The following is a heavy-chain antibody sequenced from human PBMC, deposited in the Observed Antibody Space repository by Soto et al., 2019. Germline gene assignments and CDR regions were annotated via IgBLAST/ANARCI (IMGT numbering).Heavy chain of an antibody. Sequence: QVQLVQSGADVKKPGASVKVSCKASGYTFTSYGISWVRQAPGQGLEWMGWISTYNGNTKYAQKLQGRVTMTTDTSTSKAYMELRSLRSDDTAVFCCAREMVRGVGSDYWGQGTLVTVSS. V-gene: IGHV1-18*01. CDR1: GYTFTSYG. J-gene: IGHJ4*02. CDR3: AREMVRGVGSDY. CDR2: ISTYNGNT. D-gene: IGHD3-10*01.